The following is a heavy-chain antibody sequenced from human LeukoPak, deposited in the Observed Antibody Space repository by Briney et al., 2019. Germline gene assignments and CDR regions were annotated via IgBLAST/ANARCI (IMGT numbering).Heavy chain of an antibody. CDR1: GFTFGHYG. D-gene: IGHD4-11*01. V-gene: IGHV3-33*06. CDR3: AKDAQRGFDYSNSLEY. CDR2: IWHDGSSR. J-gene: IGHJ4*02. Sequence: PGGSLRLSCAASGFTFGHYGMHWVRQAPGKGLEWVAVIWHDGSSRYYADSVKGRFTISRDNSRNTVYLQMNSLRAEDTAVYYCAKDAQRGFDYSNSLEYWGQGNLVTVSS.